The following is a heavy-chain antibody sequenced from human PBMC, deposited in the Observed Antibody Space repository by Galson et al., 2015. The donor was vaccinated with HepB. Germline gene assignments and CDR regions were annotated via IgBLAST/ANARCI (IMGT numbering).Heavy chain of an antibody. CDR2: IIPIFGTA. J-gene: IGHJ4*02. D-gene: IGHD4-17*01. Sequence: SVKVSCKASGGTFSSYAISWVRQAPGQGLEWMGGIIPIFGTANYAQKFQGRVTITADESTSTAYMELSSLRSEDTAVYYCARGNPHPRTVTIFLFDYWGQGTLVTVSS. V-gene: IGHV1-69*13. CDR1: GGTFSSYA. CDR3: ARGNPHPRTVTIFLFDY.